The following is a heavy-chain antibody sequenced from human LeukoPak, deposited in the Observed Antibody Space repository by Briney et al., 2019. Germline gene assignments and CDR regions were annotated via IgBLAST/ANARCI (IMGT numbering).Heavy chain of an antibody. CDR1: GFTFSSYE. J-gene: IGHJ1*01. D-gene: IGHD5-18*01. CDR3: ARAGYSMDTEYFQH. CDR2: ISNSGTAI. Sequence: GGSLRLSCAASGFTFSSYEMNWVRQAPGKGREWVSYISNSGTAIYYADSVKGRFTISRDNAKSSLYLQMNSLRAEDTAVYYCARAGYSMDTEYFQHWGQGTLVTVSS. V-gene: IGHV3-48*03.